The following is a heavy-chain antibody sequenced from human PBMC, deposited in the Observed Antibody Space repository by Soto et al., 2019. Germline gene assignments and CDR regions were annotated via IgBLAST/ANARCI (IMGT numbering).Heavy chain of an antibody. V-gene: IGHV3-23*01. Sequence: GGSLRLSCAASGFTFSSYAMSWVRQAPGKGLEWVSAISGSGGSTYYADSVKGRFTISRDNSKNTLYLQMNSLRAEDTAVYYCAKTRGYSGSYYRAFDIWGQGTMVTVS. CDR2: ISGSGGST. D-gene: IGHD1-26*01. J-gene: IGHJ3*02. CDR1: GFTFSSYA. CDR3: AKTRGYSGSYYRAFDI.